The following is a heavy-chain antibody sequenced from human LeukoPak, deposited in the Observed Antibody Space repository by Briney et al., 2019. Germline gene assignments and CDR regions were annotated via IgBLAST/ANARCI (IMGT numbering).Heavy chain of an antibody. CDR1: GFTFSNYW. CDR2: ISTDGKST. J-gene: IGHJ6*02. V-gene: IGHV3-74*01. CDR3: VRDYQFIQEV. Sequence: GGSLRLSCVASGFTFSNYWMLWVRQAPEKGLMWVSLISTDGKSTRYAESVKGRFTISRDNAKNALYLQMDILRVEDTALYFCVRDYQFIQEVWGQGTTVTVSS. D-gene: IGHD2-2*01.